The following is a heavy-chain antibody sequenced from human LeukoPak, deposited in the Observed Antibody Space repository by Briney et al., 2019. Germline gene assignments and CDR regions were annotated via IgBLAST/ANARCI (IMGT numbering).Heavy chain of an antibody. CDR1: GGSISSYY. CDR2: ISTSGST. CDR3: ALGWDSVDY. Sequence: SETLSLTCTVSGGSISSYYWSWIRQPAGNGLEWIGRISTSGSTNYNPSLKSRVTMSVDTSKNQFSLKLSSVTAADTAVYYCALGWDSVDYWGQGILVTVSS. J-gene: IGHJ4*02. D-gene: IGHD1-26*01. V-gene: IGHV4-4*07.